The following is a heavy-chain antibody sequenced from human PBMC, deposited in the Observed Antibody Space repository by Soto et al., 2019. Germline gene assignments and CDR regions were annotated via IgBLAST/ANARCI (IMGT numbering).Heavy chain of an antibody. J-gene: IGHJ4*02. V-gene: IGHV3-30*18. CDR3: AKDTGADY. CDR1: GFTFSTYG. CDR2: ISYDGSNQ. Sequence: QVQVVESGGGVVQPGRSLRLSCAASGFTFSTYGMYWVRQAPGKGLEWVARISYDGSNQFYGDSVKGRFTISRGNSKNTLYLQMNSLRSEDTAVYYCAKDTGADYWGQGTLVTVSS. D-gene: IGHD3-10*01.